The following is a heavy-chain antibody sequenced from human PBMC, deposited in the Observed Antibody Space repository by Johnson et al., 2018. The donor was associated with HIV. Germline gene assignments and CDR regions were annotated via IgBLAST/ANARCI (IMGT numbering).Heavy chain of an antibody. CDR3: ARNEYSNYGGRDAFDI. D-gene: IGHD4-11*01. V-gene: IGHV3-30*04. CDR1: GFTFSSYP. Sequence: QMLLVESGGGVVQPGRSLRLSCAASGFTFSSYPMHWVRQAPGKGLEWVAVISYDGSNRYYADSVKGRFTISRDNSKNTLYLQMNGLRAEDTAVYYCARNEYSNYGGRDAFDIWGQGTMVTVPS. J-gene: IGHJ3*02. CDR2: ISYDGSNR.